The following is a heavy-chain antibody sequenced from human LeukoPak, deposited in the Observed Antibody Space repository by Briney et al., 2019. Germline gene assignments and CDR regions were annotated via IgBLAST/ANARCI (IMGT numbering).Heavy chain of an antibody. V-gene: IGHV1-69*04. J-gene: IGHJ4*02. D-gene: IGHD6-13*01. CDR3: ATARIAAAGTTPFDY. CDR2: IIPILGIA. Sequence: SVKVSCKASGGTFSSYAISWVRQAPGQGLEWMGRIIPILGIANYAQKFQGRVTMTEDTSTDTAYMELSSLRSEDTAVYYCATARIAAAGTTPFDYWGQGTLVTVSS. CDR1: GGTFSSYA.